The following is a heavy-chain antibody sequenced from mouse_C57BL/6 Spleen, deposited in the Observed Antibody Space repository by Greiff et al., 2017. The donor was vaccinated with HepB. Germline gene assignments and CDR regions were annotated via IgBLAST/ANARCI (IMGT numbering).Heavy chain of an antibody. CDR2: INPNNGGT. J-gene: IGHJ3*01. Sequence: EVQLQQSGPELVKPGASVKIPCKASGYTFTDYNMDWVKQSHGKSLEWIGDINPNNGGTIYNQKFKGKATLTVDKSSSTAYMELRSLTSEDTAVYYCARRRYDYLGAWFAYWGQGTLVTVSA. CDR3: ARRRYDYLGAWFAY. D-gene: IGHD2-4*01. V-gene: IGHV1-18*01. CDR1: GYTFTDYN.